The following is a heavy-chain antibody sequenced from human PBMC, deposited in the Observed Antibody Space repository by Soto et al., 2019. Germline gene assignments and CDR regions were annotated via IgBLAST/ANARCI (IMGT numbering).Heavy chain of an antibody. V-gene: IGHV3-23*01. CDR1: GFSLKNYA. CDR3: ARDCSSSSCSVWRY. CDR2: ITGSGDKT. D-gene: IGHD2-2*01. Sequence: GGSLRLSCAASGFSLKNYAMTWVRQAPGKGLEWVSGITGSGDKTYYADSVKDRFIISRDNSENTLYLQMNSLRAEDTALYYCARDCSSSSCSVWRYWGQGTQVTVSS. J-gene: IGHJ4*02.